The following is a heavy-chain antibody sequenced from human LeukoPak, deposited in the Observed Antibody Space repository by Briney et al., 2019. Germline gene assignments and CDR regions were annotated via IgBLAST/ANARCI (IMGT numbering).Heavy chain of an antibody. CDR2: IDPSDSYT. V-gene: IGHV5-10-1*01. J-gene: IGHJ4*02. D-gene: IGHD5-24*01. CDR1: GYSFTSYW. Sequence: GESLKISCKGSGYSFTSYWISWVRQMPGKGLEWMGRIDPSDSYTNYSPSFQGHVTISADKSISTAYLQWSSLKASDTAMYYCASFRDGYNGVFDYWGQGTLVTVSS. CDR3: ASFRDGYNGVFDY.